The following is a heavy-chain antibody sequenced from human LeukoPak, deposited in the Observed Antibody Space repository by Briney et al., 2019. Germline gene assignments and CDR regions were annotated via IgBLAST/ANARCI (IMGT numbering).Heavy chain of an antibody. Sequence: SDTLSLPCTVCGHPISRYYWSGTRHPPGKGLEGIGYSYYSGSTNYNPVNKSRVTISVDTSKNQFPLKLSSVTAADTAVYYCARRRIAAAHDAFDIWGQGTMVTVSS. CDR2: SYYSGST. J-gene: IGHJ3*02. V-gene: IGHV4-59*08. D-gene: IGHD6-13*01. CDR3: ARRRIAAAHDAFDI. CDR1: GHPISRYY.